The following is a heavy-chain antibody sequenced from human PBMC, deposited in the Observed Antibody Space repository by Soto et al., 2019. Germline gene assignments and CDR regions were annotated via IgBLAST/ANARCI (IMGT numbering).Heavy chain of an antibody. CDR3: ARGSGYYPDY. Sequence: QVQLVQSVAEVKKPGSSVKVSCKASGGTFSSYTISWVRQAPGQGLEWMGRIIPILGIANYAQKFQGRVTITADKYTSTAYMELSSLRSEDTAVYYCARGSGYYPDYWGQGTLVTVSS. J-gene: IGHJ4*02. CDR1: GGTFSSYT. D-gene: IGHD3-22*01. CDR2: IIPILGIA. V-gene: IGHV1-69*02.